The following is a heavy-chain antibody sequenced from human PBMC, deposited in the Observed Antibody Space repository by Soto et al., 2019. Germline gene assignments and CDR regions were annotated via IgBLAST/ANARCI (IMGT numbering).Heavy chain of an antibody. CDR2: IYHSGST. Sequence: SETLSLTCTVFGGSISSYYWSWIRQPPGKGLEWIGDIYHSGSTNYNPSLKSRVTISVDTSKNQFSLKLSSVTAADTAVYYCARPRTLYYMEVWGKGTTVTVSS. CDR1: GGSISSYY. D-gene: IGHD1-7*01. V-gene: IGHV4-59*12. J-gene: IGHJ6*03. CDR3: ARPRTLYYMEV.